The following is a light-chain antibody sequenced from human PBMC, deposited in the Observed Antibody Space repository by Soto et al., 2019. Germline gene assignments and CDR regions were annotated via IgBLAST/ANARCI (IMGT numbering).Light chain of an antibody. CDR1: QSISTY. Sequence: DIQMSQSPSSLSASIGDRITITCRASQSISTYLNWYQQKPGKAPRLLIYGASTLQNGVPSRFSGSVSATDYTLTISSLQPEDFATYYCQQSFITPPLTFGGGTTVEMK. CDR3: QQSFITPPLT. J-gene: IGKJ4*01. CDR2: GAS. V-gene: IGKV1-39*01.